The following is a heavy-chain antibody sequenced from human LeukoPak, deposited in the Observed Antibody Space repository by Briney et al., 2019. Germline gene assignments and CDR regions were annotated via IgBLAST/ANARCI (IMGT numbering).Heavy chain of an antibody. Sequence: SETLSLTCAVYGGSFSGDYWSWIRQPPGKGREWVGEINHSGSANYNPSLNSRVTISVDTSKKQFSLKLSPVPAAATAVYYCASHKTFGVIINDAFDIWGQGTMVTVSS. J-gene: IGHJ3*02. CDR2: INHSGSA. CDR1: GGSFSGDY. D-gene: IGHD3-3*01. CDR3: ASHKTFGVIINDAFDI. V-gene: IGHV4-34*01.